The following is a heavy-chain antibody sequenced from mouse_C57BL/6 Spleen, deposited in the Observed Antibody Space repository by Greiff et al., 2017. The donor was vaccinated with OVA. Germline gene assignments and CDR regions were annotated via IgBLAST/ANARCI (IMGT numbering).Heavy chain of an antibody. V-gene: IGHV1-80*01. CDR2: IYPGDGDT. CDR1: GYAFSSYW. Sequence: QVQLQQSGAELVKPGASVKISCKASGYAFSSYWMNWVKQRPGRGLEWIGQIYPGDGDTNYNGKFKGKATLTADKSSSTAYMQLSSLTSEDSAVYFCARSEDYDALDYWGQGTTLTVSS. J-gene: IGHJ2*01. CDR3: ARSEDYDALDY. D-gene: IGHD2-4*01.